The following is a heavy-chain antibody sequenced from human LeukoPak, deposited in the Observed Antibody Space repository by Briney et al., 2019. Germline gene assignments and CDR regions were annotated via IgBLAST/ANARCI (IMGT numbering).Heavy chain of an antibody. D-gene: IGHD1-7*01. Sequence: GASVKVSCKASGYTFTGYYMHWVRQAPGQGLEWMGWINTNTGNPTYAQGFTGRFVFSLNTSVSTAYLQISSLKAEDTAVYYCARPSPNYYYYYYYMDVWGKGTTVTVSS. V-gene: IGHV7-4-1*02. CDR3: ARPSPNYYYYYYYMDV. J-gene: IGHJ6*03. CDR2: INTNTGNP. CDR1: GYTFTGYY.